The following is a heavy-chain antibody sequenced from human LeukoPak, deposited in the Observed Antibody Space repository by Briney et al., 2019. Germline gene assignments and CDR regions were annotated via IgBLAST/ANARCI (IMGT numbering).Heavy chain of an antibody. J-gene: IGHJ4*02. D-gene: IGHD6-13*01. CDR1: GFTFSNAW. CDR3: AKDSQFYSSSWYNY. CDR2: ISGTGDNT. V-gene: IGHV3-23*01. Sequence: PGGSLRLSCAASGFTFSNAWMNWVRQAPGKGLEWVSSISGTGDNTFYADSVKGRFTISRDNSKNTLYLQMNSLRAEDTAVYYCAKDSQFYSSSWYNYWGQGTLVTVSS.